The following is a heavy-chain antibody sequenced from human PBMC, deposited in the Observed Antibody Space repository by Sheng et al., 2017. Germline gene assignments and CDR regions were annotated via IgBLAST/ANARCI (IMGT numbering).Heavy chain of an antibody. V-gene: IGHV4-38-2*01. D-gene: IGHD3-3*01. CDR3: ARGRGDYDFWSGYSTYYYYVWS. Sequence: QVQLQESGPGLVKPSETLSLTCAVSGYSISSGYYWGWIRQPPGKGLEWIGSIYHSGSTYYNPSLKSRVTMSVDTSKNQFSLKLSSVTAADTAVYYCARGRGDYDFWSGYSTYYYYVWSLGRRTDGRPSP. CDR1: GYSISSGYY. CDR2: IYHSGST. J-gene: IGHJ6*02.